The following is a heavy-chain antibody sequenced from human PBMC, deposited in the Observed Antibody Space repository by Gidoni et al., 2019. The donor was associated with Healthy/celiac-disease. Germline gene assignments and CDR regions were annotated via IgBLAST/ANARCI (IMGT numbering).Heavy chain of an antibody. Sequence: EVQLVESGGGLVKPGGSLRLSCAASVFTFSSYSMNWVRQAPGKGLEWVSSISSSSSYIYYADSVKGRFTISRDNAKNSLYLQMISLRAEDTAVYYCARGPSGSSSLVYFDYWGQGTLVTVSS. CDR1: VFTFSSYS. D-gene: IGHD6-13*01. V-gene: IGHV3-21*01. CDR3: ARGPSGSSSLVYFDY. J-gene: IGHJ4*02. CDR2: ISSSSSYI.